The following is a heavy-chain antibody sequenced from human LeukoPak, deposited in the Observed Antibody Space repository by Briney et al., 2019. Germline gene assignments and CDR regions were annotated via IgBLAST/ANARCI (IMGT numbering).Heavy chain of an antibody. J-gene: IGHJ4*02. CDR2: ISSSSSYI. CDR1: RFTFSSYS. D-gene: IGHD3-9*01. CDR3: ARTYYDILTGYNPYFDY. V-gene: IGHV3-21*01. Sequence: PGGSLRLSCAASRFTFSSYSMNWVRQAPGKGLEWVSSISSSSSYIYYADSVKGRFTISRDNAKNSLYLQMNSLRAEDTAVYYCARTYYDILTGYNPYFDYWGQGILVTVSS.